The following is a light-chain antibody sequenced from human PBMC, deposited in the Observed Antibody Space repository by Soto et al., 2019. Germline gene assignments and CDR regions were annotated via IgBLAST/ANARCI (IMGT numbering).Light chain of an antibody. CDR1: QSISSW. CDR2: KAS. V-gene: IGKV1-5*03. Sequence: DIQMTQSPSTLSASVGDRVTITCRASQSISSWLAWYQQKPGKAPKLLIYKASSLESGVPSRFSGSGSGTEFTLTISNLQPDDFAPYYCQQYNSYPSFGGGTKVEIK. J-gene: IGKJ4*01. CDR3: QQYNSYPS.